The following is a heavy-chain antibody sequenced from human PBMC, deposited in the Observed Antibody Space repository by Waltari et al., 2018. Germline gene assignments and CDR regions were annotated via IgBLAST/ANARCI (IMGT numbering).Heavy chain of an antibody. D-gene: IGHD3-10*01. CDR2: IGGTHSNI. CDR1: VFRFSAYD. CDR3: TRDLYGSGGDWFDP. V-gene: IGHV3-21*03. J-gene: IGHJ5*02. Sequence: EERLVESGGGLVKPGGPLRRSCVASVFRFSAYDLNWVRQAPGTGLEWLSSIGGTHSNIFYAESVRGRFTVSRDNSKNSLYLEMSNVRAEDTGLYYCTRDLYGSGGDWFDPWGQGTLVTVSS.